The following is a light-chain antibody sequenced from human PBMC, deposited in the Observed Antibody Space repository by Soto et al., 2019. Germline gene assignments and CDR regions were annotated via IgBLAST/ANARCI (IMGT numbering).Light chain of an antibody. Sequence: EIVLTQSPATLSLSPGERATLSCRASQSLSSYLAWYQQKPGQAPRLLIYDASNRATGIPARFSGSGSGTDFTLTISSLEPEDFAFYYCQQRSNWPITFGQGTRLEI. CDR3: QQRSNWPIT. CDR2: DAS. V-gene: IGKV3-11*01. CDR1: QSLSSY. J-gene: IGKJ5*01.